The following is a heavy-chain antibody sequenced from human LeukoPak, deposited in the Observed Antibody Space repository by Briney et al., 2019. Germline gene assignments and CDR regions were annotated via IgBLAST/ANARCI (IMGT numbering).Heavy chain of an antibody. CDR2: IGSTI. D-gene: IGHD1-26*01. V-gene: IGHV3-11*04. J-gene: IGHJ6*03. CDR1: GFSFSDYY. CDR3: ARDRGIVGTTGYYYMDV. Sequence: SGGSLRLSCVASGFSFSDYYMSWIRRALGKGLEWVSYIGSTIYYADSVKGRFTISRDNAKNSLYLQMNSLRAEDTAVYYCARDRGIVGTTGYYYMDVWGKGTTVTVSS.